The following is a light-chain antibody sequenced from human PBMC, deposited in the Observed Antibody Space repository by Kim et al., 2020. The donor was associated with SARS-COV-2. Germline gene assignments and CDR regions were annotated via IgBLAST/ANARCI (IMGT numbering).Light chain of an antibody. J-gene: IGLJ1*01. CDR2: YDS. Sequence: SYELTQPPSVSVAPGKTARIACGGNNIRSKSVHWYQQKPGQAPVLVIYYDSDRPSGIPERFSGSNSGNTATLTISRVEAGDEADYYCQVWDSSSDHLYVF. V-gene: IGLV3-21*04. CDR3: QVWDSSSDHLYV. CDR1: NIRSKS.